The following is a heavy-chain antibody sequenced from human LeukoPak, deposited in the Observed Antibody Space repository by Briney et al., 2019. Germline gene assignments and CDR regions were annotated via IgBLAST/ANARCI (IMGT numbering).Heavy chain of an antibody. J-gene: IGHJ6*02. CDR2: ISGTPKYI. V-gene: IGHV3-21*06. Sequence: PGGSLRLSCAASGFSFSTYSMNWVRQAPGKGLEWVSSISGTPKYIYYADSVKGRFTISRDNAKNSLYLQMNSLRAEDTAVYYCARGLGRDGNPRMDVWGQGTTVTVSS. D-gene: IGHD5-24*01. CDR3: ARGLGRDGNPRMDV. CDR1: GFSFSTYS.